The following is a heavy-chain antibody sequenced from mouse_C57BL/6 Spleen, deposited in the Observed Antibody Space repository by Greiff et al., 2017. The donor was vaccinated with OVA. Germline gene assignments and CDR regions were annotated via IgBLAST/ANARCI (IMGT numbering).Heavy chain of an antibody. Sequence: VQLQQSGPELVKPGSSVKISCKASGYAFSSSWMNWVKQRPGKGLEWIGRISPGDGDTNYNGKFKGKATLTADKSSSTAYMQLSSLTSEDSAVYFCARRGGSSWYFDVWGTGTTVTVSA. V-gene: IGHV1-82*01. CDR1: GYAFSSSW. J-gene: IGHJ1*03. CDR2: ISPGDGDT. D-gene: IGHD1-1*01. CDR3: ARRGGSSWYFDV.